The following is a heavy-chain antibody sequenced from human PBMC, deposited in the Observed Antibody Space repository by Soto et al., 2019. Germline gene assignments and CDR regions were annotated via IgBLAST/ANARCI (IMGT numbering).Heavy chain of an antibody. J-gene: IGHJ6*02. D-gene: IGHD3-16*02. CDR2: IYYSGST. Sequence: QVQLQESGPGLVKPSETLSLTYTVSGGSVSSGSYYWSWIRQPPGKGLEWIGYIYYSGSTNYNPSLKSRVTISVDTSKNQFSLKLSSVTAADTAVYYCARGTMITFGGVIAHSYYYGMDVWGQGTTVTVSS. V-gene: IGHV4-61*01. CDR1: GGSVSSGSYY. CDR3: ARGTMITFGGVIAHSYYYGMDV.